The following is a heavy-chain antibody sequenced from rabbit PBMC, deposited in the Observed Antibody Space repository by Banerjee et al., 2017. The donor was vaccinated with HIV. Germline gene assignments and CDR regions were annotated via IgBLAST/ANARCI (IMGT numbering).Heavy chain of an antibody. CDR2: IYTGSGHT. D-gene: IGHD6-1*01. CDR3: ARGGYDANYFNL. J-gene: IGHJ4*01. CDR1: GIDISSYW. Sequence: QSLEESGGGLVKPGGTLTLTCKASGIDISSYWMSWVRQAPGKGLEWIGCIYTGSGHTYYASWAKGRFTISKTSSTTVTLQITSLTAADTATYFCARGGYDANYFNLWGQGTLVTVS. V-gene: IGHV1S40*01.